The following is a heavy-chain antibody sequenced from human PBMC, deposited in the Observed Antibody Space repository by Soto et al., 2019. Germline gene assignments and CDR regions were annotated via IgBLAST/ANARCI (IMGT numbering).Heavy chain of an antibody. Sequence: QVQLVQSGAEVKKPGSSVKVSCKASGGTFSSYTISWVRQAPGQGLEWMGRIIPILGIANYAQKFQGRVTITADKSTSTAYMELSSLRSEDTAVYYCAGPTPPRRGNDAFDIWGQGTMVTVSS. CDR3: AGPTPPRRGNDAFDI. CDR1: GGTFSSYT. V-gene: IGHV1-69*02. CDR2: IIPILGIA. J-gene: IGHJ3*02. D-gene: IGHD5-12*01.